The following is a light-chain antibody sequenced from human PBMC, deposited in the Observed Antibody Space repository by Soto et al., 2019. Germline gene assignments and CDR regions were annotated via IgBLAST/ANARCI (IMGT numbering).Light chain of an antibody. V-gene: IGKV3-11*01. CDR2: DTS. Sequence: EIVLTQSPATLSLSPGERATLSCRTSQTIRGLLNWYQQRPGQAPRLLIYDTSNRATDNPARFIGSGSGTDFILTISSLDPEDFGVYFCQQRHNWPITFSQGTRLDIK. CDR1: QTIRGL. J-gene: IGKJ5*01. CDR3: QQRHNWPIT.